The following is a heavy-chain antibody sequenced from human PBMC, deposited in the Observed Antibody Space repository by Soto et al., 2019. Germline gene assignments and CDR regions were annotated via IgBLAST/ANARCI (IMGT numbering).Heavy chain of an antibody. CDR3: AREESTGFGSTWFQPGY. J-gene: IGHJ4*02. CDR2: ISYNGNKV. D-gene: IGHD6-13*01. Sequence: QVQMVESGGGVVQPGRSLRLSCAASGFTFNYFAIHWVRQTPAKGLEWVALISYNGNKVHYGDSVKGRFTISRDTFNNALFLQLDRLRVVDTAVYYCAREESTGFGSTWFQPGYWGLGNLVTVPS. V-gene: IGHV3-30*03. CDR1: GFTFNYFA.